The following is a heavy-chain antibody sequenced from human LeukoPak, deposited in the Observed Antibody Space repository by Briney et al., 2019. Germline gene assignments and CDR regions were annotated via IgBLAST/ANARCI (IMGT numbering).Heavy chain of an antibody. J-gene: IGHJ4*02. CDR2: ISGSGGST. CDR1: GFIFSTYE. Sequence: GGSLRLSCAASGFIFSTYEMNWVRQAPGKGLEWVSAISGSGGSTYYADSVKGRFTISRDNSKNTLYLQMNSLRAEDTAVYYCAKQGGDYGDYIDYFDYWGQGTLVTVSS. D-gene: IGHD4-17*01. V-gene: IGHV3-23*01. CDR3: AKQGGDYGDYIDYFDY.